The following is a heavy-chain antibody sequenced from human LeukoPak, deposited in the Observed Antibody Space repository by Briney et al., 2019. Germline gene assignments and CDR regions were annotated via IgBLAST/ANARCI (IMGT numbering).Heavy chain of an antibody. V-gene: IGHV4-34*01. CDR1: GGSFSGYY. CDR2: INHSGST. D-gene: IGHD4-17*01. J-gene: IGHJ4*02. CDR3: ARESDYGGNSDY. Sequence: SETRSLTCAVYGGSFSGYYWSWIRQPPGKGLEWIGEINHSGSTNYNPSLKSRVTISVDTSKNQFSLKLSSVTAADTAVYYCARESDYGGNSDYWGQGTLVAVSS.